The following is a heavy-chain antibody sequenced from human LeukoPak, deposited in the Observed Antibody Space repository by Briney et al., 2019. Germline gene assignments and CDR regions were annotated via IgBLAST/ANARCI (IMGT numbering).Heavy chain of an antibody. V-gene: IGHV1-18*01. CDR1: GYTFTSYG. J-gene: IGHJ3*02. D-gene: IGHD3-10*01. CDR3: ARSTAYGSGRDAFDI. Sequence: GASVKVSCTASGYTFTSYGISWVRQAPGQGLEWMGWISAYNGNTNYAQKLQGRVTMTTDTSTSTAYMELRSLRSDDTAVYYCARSTAYGSGRDAFDIWGQGTMVTVSS. CDR2: ISAYNGNT.